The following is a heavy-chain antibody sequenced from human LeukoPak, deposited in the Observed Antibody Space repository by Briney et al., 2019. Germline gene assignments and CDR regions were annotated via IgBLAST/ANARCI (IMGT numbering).Heavy chain of an antibody. V-gene: IGHV3-30*19. D-gene: IGHD3-16*01. J-gene: IGHJ4*02. CDR3: ARDRQGLDD. Sequence: PGRSLRLSCAASGFTFSSYAMHWVRQAPGQGLEWVAVISYDGGSKYYADSVKGRFTISRDNSKNTLYLQMNSLRAEDTAVYYCARDRQGLDDWGQGTLVTVSS. CDR1: GFTFSSYA. CDR2: ISYDGGSK.